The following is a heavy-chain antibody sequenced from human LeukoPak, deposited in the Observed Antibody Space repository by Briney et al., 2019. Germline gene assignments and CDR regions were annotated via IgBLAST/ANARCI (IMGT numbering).Heavy chain of an antibody. J-gene: IGHJ3*02. D-gene: IGHD1-26*01. V-gene: IGHV3-48*03. CDR2: IRSSGSKM. CDR3: ARDGLSGDQAFDAFDI. Sequence: GGPLRLSCAASGFPFRSYEMSWVRQAPGKGLEWIAYIRSSGSKMYYADSVRGRFSISRDNDNDSLYLQMNSLRAEDTASYYCARDGLSGDQAFDAFDIWGQGTMVTVSS. CDR1: GFPFRSYE.